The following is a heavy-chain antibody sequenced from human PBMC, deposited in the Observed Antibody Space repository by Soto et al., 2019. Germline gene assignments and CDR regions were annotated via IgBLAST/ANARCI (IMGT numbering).Heavy chain of an antibody. CDR3: ARDKSGSSWFDY. D-gene: IGHD6-13*01. J-gene: IGHJ4*02. Sequence: SVKVSCKASGGTFSSYAISCVRQAPGQGLEWMGGIIPIFGTANYAQKFQGRVTITADESTSTAYMELGSLRSEDTAVYYCARDKSGSSWFDYWGQGTLVTVSS. CDR2: IIPIFGTA. CDR1: GGTFSSYA. V-gene: IGHV1-69*13.